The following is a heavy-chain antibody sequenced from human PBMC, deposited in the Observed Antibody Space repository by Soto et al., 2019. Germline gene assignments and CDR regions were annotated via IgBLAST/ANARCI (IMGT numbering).Heavy chain of an antibody. CDR1: GFTFSSYA. J-gene: IGHJ6*02. V-gene: IGHV3-30-3*01. CDR2: ISYDGSNK. D-gene: IGHD6-6*01. CDR3: ARDLLYSSSWGPTYYYYGMDV. Sequence: PGGSLRLSCAASGFTFSSYAMHWVRQAPGKGLEWVAVISYDGSNKYYADSVKGRFTISRDNSKNTLYLQMNSLRAEDTAVYYCARDLLYSSSWGPTYYYYGMDVWGQGTTVTVSS.